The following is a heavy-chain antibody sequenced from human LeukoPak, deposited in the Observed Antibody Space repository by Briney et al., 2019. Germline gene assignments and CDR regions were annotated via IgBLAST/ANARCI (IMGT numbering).Heavy chain of an antibody. J-gene: IGHJ4*02. CDR1: GGSISSSSYY. Sequence: PSETLSLTCTVSGGSISSSSYYWGWIRQPPGKGREWIGSIYYSGSTYYNPSLKSRVTISVDTSKNQFSPKLSSVTAADTAVYYCARWYMTTVKGGIDYWGQGTLVTVSS. D-gene: IGHD4-17*01. V-gene: IGHV4-39*01. CDR3: ARWYMTTVKGGIDY. CDR2: IYYSGST.